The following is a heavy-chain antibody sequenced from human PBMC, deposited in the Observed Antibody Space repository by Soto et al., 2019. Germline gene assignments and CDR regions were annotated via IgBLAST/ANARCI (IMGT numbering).Heavy chain of an antibody. V-gene: IGHV1-3*01. CDR3: ARDTGDGTFDF. Sequence: QVHLVQSGAEGRKPGASVKVSCKASGYTFSSYAMHWVRQAPGQRLEWMGWINAGYGNTKSSQKFKDRVTISRDTSASTAYMELTSVRSEDTAVYYCARDTGDGTFDFWGQGTLVTVSS. J-gene: IGHJ4*02. CDR1: GYTFSSYA. D-gene: IGHD7-27*01. CDR2: INAGYGNT.